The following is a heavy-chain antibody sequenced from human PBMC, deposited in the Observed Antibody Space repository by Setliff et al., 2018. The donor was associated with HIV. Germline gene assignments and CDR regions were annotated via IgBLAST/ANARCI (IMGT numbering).Heavy chain of an antibody. V-gene: IGHV4-34*01. CDR1: GGSFNGYY. CDR2: VNHSGST. J-gene: IGHJ6*02. D-gene: IGHD2-2*01. CDR3: ARGHCSGTNCYGVDYYGMDV. Sequence: SETLSLTCAVYGGSFNGYYWSWIRQPPGKGLEWIGEVNHSGSTNYNPSLKSRVTISVDTSKNQFSLKLTSVTAADTAVYYCARGHCSGTNCYGVDYYGMDVWGQGTTVTVS.